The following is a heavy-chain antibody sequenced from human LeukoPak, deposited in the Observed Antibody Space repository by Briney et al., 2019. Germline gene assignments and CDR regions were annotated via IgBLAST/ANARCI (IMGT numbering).Heavy chain of an antibody. Sequence: GGSLRLSCAASGFTFSGSAMHWVRQASGKGLEWVGRIRSKANSYATAYAASVKGRFTISRDDSKNTAYLQMNSLKTEDTAVYYCTLYSSGWYGFDPWGQGTLVTVSS. CDR2: IRSKANSYAT. J-gene: IGHJ5*02. CDR3: TLYSSGWYGFDP. D-gene: IGHD6-19*01. CDR1: GFTFSGSA. V-gene: IGHV3-73*01.